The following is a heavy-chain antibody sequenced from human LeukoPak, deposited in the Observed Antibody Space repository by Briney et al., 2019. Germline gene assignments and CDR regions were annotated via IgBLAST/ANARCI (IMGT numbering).Heavy chain of an antibody. D-gene: IGHD4-17*01. Sequence: PSETLSLTCTVSGGSISSYYWSWIRQPPGKGLEWIGYIYYSGSTNYNPSLKSRVTISVDTSKNQFSLKLSSVTAADTAVYYCARDQGDYGDYDGDNAFDIWGQGTMVTVSS. V-gene: IGHV4-59*01. CDR1: GGSISSYY. CDR3: ARDQGDYGDYDGDNAFDI. CDR2: IYYSGST. J-gene: IGHJ3*02.